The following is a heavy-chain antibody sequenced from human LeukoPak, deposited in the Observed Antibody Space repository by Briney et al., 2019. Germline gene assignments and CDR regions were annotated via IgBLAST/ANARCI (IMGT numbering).Heavy chain of an antibody. CDR1: GGSFSGYY. CDR3: ATLGGLNKNYYYYYMDV. CDR2: INHSGST. J-gene: IGHJ6*03. D-gene: IGHD3/OR15-3a*01. V-gene: IGHV4-34*01. Sequence: NSSETLSLTCAVYGGSFSGYYWSWIRQPPGKGLEWIGEINHSGSTNYNPSLKSRVTISVDTSKNQFSLKLSSVTAADTAVYYCATLGGLNKNYYYYYMDVWGKGTTVIVSS.